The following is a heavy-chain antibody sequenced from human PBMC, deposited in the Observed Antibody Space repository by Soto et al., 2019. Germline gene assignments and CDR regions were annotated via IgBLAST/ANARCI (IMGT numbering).Heavy chain of an antibody. Sequence: GASVKVSCKASGGTFSSYAISWVRQAPGQGLEWMGGIIPIFGTANYAQKFQGRVTITADESTSTAYMELNSLRAEDTALYYCARGRAVTTPGPNLDYWGQGTLVTVSS. CDR3: ARGRAVTTPGPNLDY. CDR1: GGTFSSYA. V-gene: IGHV1-69*13. D-gene: IGHD3-3*01. CDR2: IIPIFGTA. J-gene: IGHJ4*01.